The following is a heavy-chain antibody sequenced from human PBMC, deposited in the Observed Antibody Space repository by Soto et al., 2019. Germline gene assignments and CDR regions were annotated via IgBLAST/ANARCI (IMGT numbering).Heavy chain of an antibody. Sequence: QVQLVQSGAEVKKPGASVKVSCKASGYTFTSYGISWVRQAPGQGLEWVGWISGYGGNTDYGHKFRGRVTMTTDTSTNTAYMDLRSLRSDDTAVYYCARHNSQWPNWFDPWGQGTPVTVSS. J-gene: IGHJ5*02. CDR1: GYTFTSYG. CDR2: ISGYGGNT. CDR3: ARHNSQWPNWFDP. D-gene: IGHD1-1*01. V-gene: IGHV1-18*01.